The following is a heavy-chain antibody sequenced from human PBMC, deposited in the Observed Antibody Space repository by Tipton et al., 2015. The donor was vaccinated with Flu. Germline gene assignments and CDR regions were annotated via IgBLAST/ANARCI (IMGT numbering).Heavy chain of an antibody. Sequence: SLRLSCEASGFTFSSYAMHWARHLRGKGLEWVSGIGSSGDTYYAGSVKGRFTISRENGKNSLYLQMNSLRAGDTAVYYCTRGPLPDSNWYNGLDVWGQGTTVTVSS. CDR2: IGSSGDT. D-gene: IGHD6-13*01. CDR1: GFTFSSYA. J-gene: IGHJ6*02. V-gene: IGHV3-13*01. CDR3: TRGPLPDSNWYNGLDV.